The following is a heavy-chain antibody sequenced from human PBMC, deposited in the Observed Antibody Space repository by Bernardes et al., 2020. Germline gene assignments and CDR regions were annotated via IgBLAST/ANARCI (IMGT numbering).Heavy chain of an antibody. Sequence: GGSLRLSCAASGFTFSSYGMHWVRQAPGKGLEWVAVIWYDGSNKYYADSVKGRFTISRDNSKNTLYLQMNSLRAEDTAVYYCARAGPLKIVATSISCYGMDVWGKGTTVTVSS. J-gene: IGHJ6*04. CDR2: IWYDGSNK. V-gene: IGHV3-33*01. D-gene: IGHD5-12*01. CDR1: GFTFSSYG. CDR3: ARAGPLKIVATSISCYGMDV.